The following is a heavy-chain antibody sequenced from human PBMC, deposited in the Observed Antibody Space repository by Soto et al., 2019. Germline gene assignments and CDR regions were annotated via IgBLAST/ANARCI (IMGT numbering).Heavy chain of an antibody. D-gene: IGHD2-21*02. CDR2: INPSGGYT. Sequence: ASVKVSCKAAGYTFTSYYMNWVRQAPGQGLEWLGIINPSGGYTTYAQRFLGRVTMTSDTSTSTVHMELGSLTSEDTAVYYCARGGGIVVVTAXYDHWGQGTLVTVSS. V-gene: IGHV1-46*03. J-gene: IGHJ4*02. CDR1: GYTFTSYY. CDR3: ARGGGIVVVTAXYDH.